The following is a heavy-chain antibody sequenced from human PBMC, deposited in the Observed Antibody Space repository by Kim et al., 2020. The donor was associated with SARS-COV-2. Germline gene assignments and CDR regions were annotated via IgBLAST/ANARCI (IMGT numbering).Heavy chain of an antibody. CDR2: IWYDGSNK. Sequence: GGSLRLSCAASGFTFSSYGMHWVRQAPGKGLEWVAVIWYDGSNKYYADSVKGRFTISRDNSKNTLYLQMNSLRAEDKAVYYCRGSAAGADAFDIWGQGTMVTVSS. CDR1: GFTFSSYG. D-gene: IGHD6-13*01. J-gene: IGHJ3*02. V-gene: IGHV3-33*01. CDR3: RGSAAGADAFDI.